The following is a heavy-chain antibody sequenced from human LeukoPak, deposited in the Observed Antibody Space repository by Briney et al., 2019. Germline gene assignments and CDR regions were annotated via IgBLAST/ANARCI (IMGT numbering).Heavy chain of an antibody. J-gene: IGHJ6*02. CDR1: GGTFSSYA. D-gene: IGHD2-2*02. CDR2: IIPIFGIA. CDR3: ARDYCSSTSCYTDYYHGMDV. V-gene: IGHV1-69*04. Sequence: GASVKVSCKASGGTFSSYAISWVRQAPGQGLEWMGRIIPIFGIANYAQKFQGRVTITADKSTSTAYMELSSLRSEDTAVYYCARDYCSSTSCYTDYYHGMDVWGQGTTVTVSS.